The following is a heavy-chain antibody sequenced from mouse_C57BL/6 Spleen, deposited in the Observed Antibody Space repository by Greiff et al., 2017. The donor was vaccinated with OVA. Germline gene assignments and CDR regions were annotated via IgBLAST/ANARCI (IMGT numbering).Heavy chain of an antibody. CDR2: ISSGSSTI. Sequence: EVHLVESGEGLVKPGGSLKLSCAASGFTFSDYGMHWVRQAPEKGLEWVAYISSGSSTIYYADTVKGRFTISRDNAKNTLFLQMTSLRSEDTAMYYCARETFAYWGQGTLVTVSA. V-gene: IGHV5-17*01. CDR1: GFTFSDYG. J-gene: IGHJ3*01. CDR3: ARETFAY.